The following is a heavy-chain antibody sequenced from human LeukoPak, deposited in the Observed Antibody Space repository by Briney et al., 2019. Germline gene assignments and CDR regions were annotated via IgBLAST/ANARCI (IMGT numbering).Heavy chain of an antibody. CDR3: ARRYCSAGSCLDY. J-gene: IGHJ4*02. CDR2: IYPGDSDT. V-gene: IGHV5-51*01. CDR1: GYNFTSYW. D-gene: IGHD2-15*01. Sequence: GESLNISCKGSGYNFTSYWIAWVRPMPGKGLEWMGIIYPGDSDTRYSPSFQGQVTISADKPISTAYLQWSSLKASDTAMYYCARRYCSAGSCLDYWGQGTLVTVSS.